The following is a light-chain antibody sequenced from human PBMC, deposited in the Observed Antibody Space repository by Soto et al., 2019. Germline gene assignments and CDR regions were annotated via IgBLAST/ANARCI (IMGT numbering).Light chain of an antibody. CDR3: QQYNYWPPTYT. CDR1: QSVSSN. V-gene: IGKV3-15*01. J-gene: IGKJ2*01. Sequence: EIVMTQSPATLSVSPGERATLSCRASQSVSSNLAWYQQKPGQAPRLLIYGASTRATGIPARFSGSGSGTECTLTISSLQSEDFAVYYCQQYNYWPPTYTFGQGTKLEIK. CDR2: GAS.